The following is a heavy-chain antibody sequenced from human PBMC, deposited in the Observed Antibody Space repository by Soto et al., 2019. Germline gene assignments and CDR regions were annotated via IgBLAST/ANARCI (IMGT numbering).Heavy chain of an antibody. V-gene: IGHV6-1*01. Sequence: KQSPTLSLTCAISGDSVSSNSAAWNWIRQSPSRGLEWLGRTYYRSKWYNDYAVSVKSRITINPGTSKNQFSLQLNSVTPEDTAVYYCARGPTSSSWTPVFTWGQGTLVTVSS. D-gene: IGHD6-13*01. J-gene: IGHJ5*02. CDR3: ARGPTSSSWTPVFT. CDR2: TYYRSKWYN. CDR1: GDSVSSNSAA.